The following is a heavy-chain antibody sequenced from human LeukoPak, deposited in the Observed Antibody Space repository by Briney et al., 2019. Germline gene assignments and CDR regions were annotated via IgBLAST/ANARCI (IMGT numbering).Heavy chain of an antibody. CDR1: GYTFTSYC. CDR3: AMSGYSSTPGPGSRGYYYYYYMDV. Sequence: ASVKVSCKASGYTFTSYCMHWVRQAPGQGLEWMGIINPSGGSTSYAQKFQGRVTMTRDMSTSTVYMELSSLRSEDTAVYYCAMSGYSSTPGPGSRGYYYYYYMDVWGKGTTVTVSS. V-gene: IGHV1-46*01. D-gene: IGHD6-13*01. J-gene: IGHJ6*03. CDR2: INPSGGST.